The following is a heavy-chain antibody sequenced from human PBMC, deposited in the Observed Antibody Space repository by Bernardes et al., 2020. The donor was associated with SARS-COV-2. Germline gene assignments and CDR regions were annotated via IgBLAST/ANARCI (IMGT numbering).Heavy chain of an antibody. J-gene: IGHJ4*02. CDR2: ISGSVGTT. D-gene: IGHD1-26*01. CDR3: AKFLAGSSPHRTGATTYFDY. CDR1: GFTFSSYA. V-gene: IGHV3-23*01. Sequence: VGSLRLSCAASGFTFSSYAMSWVRQAPGKGLEWVSSISGSVGTTFYADSVKGRFTISRDNSKNTVYLQMNSLRAEDTAVYYCAKFLAGSSPHRTGATTYFDYWGQGTLVTVSS.